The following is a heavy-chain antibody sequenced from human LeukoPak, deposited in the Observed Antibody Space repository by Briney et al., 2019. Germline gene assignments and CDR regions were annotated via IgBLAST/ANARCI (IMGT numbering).Heavy chain of an antibody. CDR1: GFNFRSYE. CDR3: ARDGYSYGYGDY. CDR2: ISSSGSTI. J-gene: IGHJ4*02. V-gene: IGHV3-48*03. D-gene: IGHD5-18*01. Sequence: GGSLRLSCAASGFNFRSYEMNWVRQAPGKGLEWVSYISSSGSTIYYADSVKGRFTISRDNAKNSLYLQMNSLRAEDTAVYYCARDGYSYGYGDYWGQGTLVTVSS.